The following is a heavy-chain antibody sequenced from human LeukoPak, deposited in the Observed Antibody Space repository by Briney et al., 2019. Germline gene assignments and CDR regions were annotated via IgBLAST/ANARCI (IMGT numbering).Heavy chain of an antibody. J-gene: IGHJ4*02. CDR3: ATLGEYYDSSGYYYN. CDR2: IFYSGST. CDR1: GGSISSSSYY. Sequence: SETLSLTCTVSGGSISSSSYYWGWIRQPPGKGLEWIGSIFYSGSTYYNPSLKSRVTISVDSSKNQFSLKLTSVTAADTAVYYCATLGEYYDSSGYYYNWGQGTLVTVSS. V-gene: IGHV4-39*07. D-gene: IGHD3-22*01.